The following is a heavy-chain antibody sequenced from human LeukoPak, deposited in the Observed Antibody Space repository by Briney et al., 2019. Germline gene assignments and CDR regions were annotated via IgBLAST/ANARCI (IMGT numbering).Heavy chain of an antibody. CDR1: GYTFTSYD. J-gene: IGHJ4*02. Sequence: SVKVSCKASGYTFTSYDINWVRQATGQGLEWMGGIIPIFGTANYAQKFQGRVTITADESTSTAYMELSSLRSEDTAVYYCARVRIAAAGTDFDYWGQGTLVTVSS. D-gene: IGHD6-13*01. CDR3: ARVRIAAAGTDFDY. V-gene: IGHV1-69*13. CDR2: IIPIFGTA.